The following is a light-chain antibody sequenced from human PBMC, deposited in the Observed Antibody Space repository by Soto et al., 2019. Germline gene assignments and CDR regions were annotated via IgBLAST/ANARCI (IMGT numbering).Light chain of an antibody. J-gene: IGKJ5*01. Sequence: IVLTQSPGTLSLSPGERATLSCRASQSVSNNYLACYQQKPGQAPRLLIYGASSRATGIPARFSGSGSGTDFTLTISSLEPEDFAIYYCQQRSNWQVTFGQGTRLEIK. CDR2: GAS. CDR3: QQRSNWQVT. CDR1: QSVSNNY. V-gene: IGKV3D-20*02.